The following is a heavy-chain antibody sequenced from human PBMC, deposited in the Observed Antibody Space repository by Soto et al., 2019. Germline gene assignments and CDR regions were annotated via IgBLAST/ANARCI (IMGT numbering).Heavy chain of an antibody. CDR3: ARDPLPYYDFWSGYPPYYYMDV. CDR1: GFTFSSYS. Sequence: GGSLRLSCAASGFTFSSYSMNWVRQAPGKGLEWVSYISSSSSTIYYADSVKGRFTISRDNAKNSLYLQMNSLRAEETAVYYFARDPLPYYDFWSGYPPYYYMDVWGKGTTVTVSS. J-gene: IGHJ6*03. D-gene: IGHD3-3*01. CDR2: ISSSSSTI. V-gene: IGHV3-48*01.